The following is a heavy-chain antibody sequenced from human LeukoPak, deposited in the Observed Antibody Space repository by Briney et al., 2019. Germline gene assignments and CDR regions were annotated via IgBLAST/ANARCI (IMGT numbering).Heavy chain of an antibody. D-gene: IGHD2-15*01. V-gene: IGHV5-51*01. CDR3: ARQMVVADYYYYMDV. CDR2: IYPGDSDT. CDR1: GYSFTSYW. J-gene: IGHJ6*03. Sequence: GESLKISCKGSGYSFTSYWIGWVRQMPGKGLEWMGIIYPGDSDTRYGPSFQGQVTISADKSISTAYLQWSSLKASDTAMYYCARQMVVADYYYYMDVWGKGTTVTISS.